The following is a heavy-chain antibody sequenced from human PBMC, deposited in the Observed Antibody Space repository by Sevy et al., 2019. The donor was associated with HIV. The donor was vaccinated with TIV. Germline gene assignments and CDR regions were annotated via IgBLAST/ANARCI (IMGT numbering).Heavy chain of an antibody. CDR3: ARYHYGSGIGWY. CDR1: GGSISSSSYY. V-gene: IGHV4-39*01. J-gene: IGHJ4*02. Sequence: SETLSLTCTVSGGSISSSSYYWGWIRQPPGKGLEWIGSIYYSGSTYYNPSLKSRVTISVDTSKNQFSLKLSSVTAADTAVYYCARYHYGSGIGWYWGQGTLVTVSS. CDR2: IYYSGST. D-gene: IGHD3-10*01.